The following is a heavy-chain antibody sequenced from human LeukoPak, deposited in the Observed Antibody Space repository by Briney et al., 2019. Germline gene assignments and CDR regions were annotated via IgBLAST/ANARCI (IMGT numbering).Heavy chain of an antibody. CDR2: IRNDGTTT. J-gene: IGHJ2*01. CDR1: GFTFSTYW. Sequence: GGSLRLSFAAAGFTFSTYWMHWVRQTPGKGLVWVSSIRNDGTTTNYADSVKGRFTISRDNAKNTLYLQMNSLRAEDTAVYYCVRLYKIEGADLWGRGTLVTVSS. CDR3: VRLYKIEGADL. V-gene: IGHV3-74*01. D-gene: IGHD1-14*01.